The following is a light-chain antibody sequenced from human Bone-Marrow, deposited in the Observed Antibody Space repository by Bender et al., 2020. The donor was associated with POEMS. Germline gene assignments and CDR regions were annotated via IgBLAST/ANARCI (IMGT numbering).Light chain of an antibody. CDR1: SSNIGALYD. Sequence: QSVLTQPPSVSGAPGQTVTISCTGSSSNIGALYDVHWYQQVPGTAPKLLIYGNNNRPSEVPDRFSGSKSGTSASLAITGLQAEDEADYYCQSYDSRLSANVIFGGGTKLTVL. CDR2: GNN. V-gene: IGLV1-40*01. CDR3: QSYDSRLSANVI. J-gene: IGLJ2*01.